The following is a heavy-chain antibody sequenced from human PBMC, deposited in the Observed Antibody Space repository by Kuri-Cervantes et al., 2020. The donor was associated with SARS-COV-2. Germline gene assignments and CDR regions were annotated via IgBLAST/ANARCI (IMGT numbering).Heavy chain of an antibody. CDR1: GFSFRCYG. CDR2: IWNDGSKK. Sequence: GESLKFSCAAAGFSFRCYGMHWVRQAPGKGLEWVAIIWNDGSKKFYGDSVRGRFIISRDNAKNSLYLQMNSLRAEDTAVYYCARDIDGYYYARSGYYFGRAPPKHWHFDLWGRGTLVTVSS. D-gene: IGHD3-22*01. CDR3: ARDIDGYYYARSGYYFGRAPPKHWHFDL. V-gene: IGHV3-33*01. J-gene: IGHJ2*01.